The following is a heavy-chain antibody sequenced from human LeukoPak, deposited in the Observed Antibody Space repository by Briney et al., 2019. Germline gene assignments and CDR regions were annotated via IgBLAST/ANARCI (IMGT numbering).Heavy chain of an antibody. V-gene: IGHV3-48*03. J-gene: IGHJ4*02. Sequence: GGSLRLSCAASGFTLSSYEMNWVRQAPGKGLEWVSYIYSSSTIYYADSVKGRFTISRDNAKNSLFLQMNSPRAEDTAVYYCARITVPGTGSFDYWGQGTLVTVSS. CDR2: IYSSSTI. CDR1: GFTLSSYE. CDR3: ARITVPGTGSFDY. D-gene: IGHD6-19*01.